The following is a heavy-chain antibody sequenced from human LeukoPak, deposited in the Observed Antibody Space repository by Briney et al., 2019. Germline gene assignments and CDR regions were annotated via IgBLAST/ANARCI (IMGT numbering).Heavy chain of an antibody. CDR2: INWNGGNT. V-gene: IGHV3-20*04. CDR3: ARDRGWLQYIDY. Sequence: GGSLRLSCEASGFTFSRYIMTWVRQAPGKGLEWVSSINWNGGNTAYADSVKGRFTISRDTAKDSLYLQLNSLRAVDTALYYCARDRGWLQYIDYWGQGTLVTVSS. D-gene: IGHD5-24*01. CDR1: GFTFSRYI. J-gene: IGHJ4*02.